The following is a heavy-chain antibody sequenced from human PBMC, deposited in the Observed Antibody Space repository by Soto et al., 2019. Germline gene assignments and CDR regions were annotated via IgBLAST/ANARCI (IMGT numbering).Heavy chain of an antibody. V-gene: IGHV3-23*01. D-gene: IGHD3-3*01. J-gene: IGHJ3*02. CDR3: AKGREWFPKLAFDI. CDR1: GFTFSSYA. CDR2: ISGSGGST. Sequence: GESLRPSCAASGFTFSSYAMSWVRQALGKGLEWVSAISGSGGSTYYADSVKGRFTISRDNSKNTLYLQMNSLRAEDTAVYYCAKGREWFPKLAFDIWGQGTMVTVPS.